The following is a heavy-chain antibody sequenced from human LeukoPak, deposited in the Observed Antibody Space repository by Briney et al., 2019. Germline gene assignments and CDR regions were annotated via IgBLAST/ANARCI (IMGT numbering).Heavy chain of an antibody. J-gene: IGHJ4*02. D-gene: IGHD1-26*01. CDR2: ISGSGDNT. Sequence: GGSLRLSCAASGFTFSNYAMSWVRQAPGKGLEWVSAISGSGDNTYYADSVKGRFTVSRDNSKNTLYLQMNSLRAEDTAVYYCAKVASGSYYNWPFDYWGQETLVTVSS. CDR3: AKVASGSYYNWPFDY. V-gene: IGHV3-23*01. CDR1: GFTFSNYA.